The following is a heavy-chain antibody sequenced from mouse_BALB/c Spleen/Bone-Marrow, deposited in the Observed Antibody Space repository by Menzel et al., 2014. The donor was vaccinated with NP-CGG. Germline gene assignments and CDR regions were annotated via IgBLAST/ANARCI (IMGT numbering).Heavy chain of an antibody. V-gene: IGHV5-9-3*01. Sequence: DVKLVESGGGLVKPGGSLKLSCAASGFTFSSYAMSWVRQTPEKRLEWAATISSGGSYTYYPDSVKGRFTISRDNAKNTLYLQMSSLRSEDTAMYYCARHGITRLLDYWGQGTTLTASS. CDR3: ARHGITRLLDY. J-gene: IGHJ2*01. CDR1: GFTFSSYA. CDR2: ISSGGSYT. D-gene: IGHD2-4*01.